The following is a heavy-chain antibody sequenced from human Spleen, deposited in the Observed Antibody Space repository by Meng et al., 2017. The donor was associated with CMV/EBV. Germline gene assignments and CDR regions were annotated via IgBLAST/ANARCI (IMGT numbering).Heavy chain of an antibody. J-gene: IGHJ6*02. CDR3: ARDLRPGTTIFGVRSVHYGMDV. V-gene: IGHV1-2*02. CDR1: GYTFTGYY. D-gene: IGHD3-3*01. Sequence: ASVKVSCKASGYTFTGYYMHWVRQAPGQGLEWMGWINPNSGTTNYAQKFQGRVTTTRDTSISTAYMELSRLRSDDTAVYYCARDLRPGTTIFGVRSVHYGMDVWGQGTTVTVSS. CDR2: INPNSGTT.